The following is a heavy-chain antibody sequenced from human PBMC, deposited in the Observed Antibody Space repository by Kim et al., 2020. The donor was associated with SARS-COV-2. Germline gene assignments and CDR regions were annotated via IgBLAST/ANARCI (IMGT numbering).Heavy chain of an antibody. V-gene: IGHV1-69*04. CDR2: IIPILGIA. CDR1: GGTFSSYA. J-gene: IGHJ3*02. CDR3: ARPSVVVVITSDDAFDI. Sequence: SVKVSCKASGGTFSSYAISWVRQAPGQGLEWMGRIIPILGIANYAQKFQGRVTITADKSTSTAYMELSSLRSEDTAVYYCARPSVVVVITSDDAFDIWGQGTMVTVSS. D-gene: IGHD3-22*01.